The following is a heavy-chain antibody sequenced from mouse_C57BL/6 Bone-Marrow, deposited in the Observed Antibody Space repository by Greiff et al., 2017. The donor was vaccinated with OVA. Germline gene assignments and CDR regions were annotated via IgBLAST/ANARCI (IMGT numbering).Heavy chain of an antibody. CDR1: GFTFSDYG. CDR2: ISSGSSTI. V-gene: IGHV5-17*01. CDR3: ALNWVFDY. J-gene: IGHJ2*01. D-gene: IGHD4-1*01. Sequence: DVKLQESGGGLVKPGGSLKLSCAASGFTFSDYGMHWVRQAPEKGLEWVAYISSGSSTIYYADTVKGRFTISRDNAKNTLFLQMTSLRSEDTAMYYCALNWVFDYWGQGTTLTVSS.